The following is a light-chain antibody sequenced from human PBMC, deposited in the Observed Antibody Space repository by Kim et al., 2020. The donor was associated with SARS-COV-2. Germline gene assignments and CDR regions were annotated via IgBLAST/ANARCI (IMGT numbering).Light chain of an antibody. CDR1: SGNSNYC. Sequence: SPGNLTCSMGSGNSNYCSAWHQQQPGKAPRFLMKVEGSGSYNKGGGVPDRFSGSRSGADRYLIISNLHAEDEADYYCETWDSNIQVFGGGTQLTVL. V-gene: IGLV4-60*03. J-gene: IGLJ3*02. CDR2: VEGSGSY. CDR3: ETWDSNIQV.